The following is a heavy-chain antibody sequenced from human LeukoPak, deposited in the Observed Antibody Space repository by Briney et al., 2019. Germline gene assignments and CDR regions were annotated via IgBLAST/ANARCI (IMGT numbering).Heavy chain of an antibody. CDR2: ISGSGGST. D-gene: IGHD3-10*01. Sequence: GGSLRLSCAASGFTFSSYAMSWVRQAPEKGLEWVSAISGSGGSTYYADSVKGRFTISRDNSKNTLYLQMNSLRAEDTAVYYCAKDPGSPWWFDPWGQGTLVTVSS. CDR1: GFTFSSYA. J-gene: IGHJ5*02. CDR3: AKDPGSPWWFDP. V-gene: IGHV3-23*01.